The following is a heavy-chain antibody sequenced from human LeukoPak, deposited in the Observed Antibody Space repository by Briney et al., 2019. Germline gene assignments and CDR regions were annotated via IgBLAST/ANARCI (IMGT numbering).Heavy chain of an antibody. CDR3: TRLPRETAGDY. CDR1: GFTFRHSW. V-gene: IGHV3-7*03. Sequence: GGSLRLPCEASGFTFRHSWLSWIRQTPGKGLEWVANIHPDSSDKFYVDSMEGRFTISRDNTKNSLYLQIDNARLDDTGLYYCTRLPRETAGDYWGQGVPVIVSS. D-gene: IGHD1-14*01. J-gene: IGHJ4*02. CDR2: IHPDSSDK.